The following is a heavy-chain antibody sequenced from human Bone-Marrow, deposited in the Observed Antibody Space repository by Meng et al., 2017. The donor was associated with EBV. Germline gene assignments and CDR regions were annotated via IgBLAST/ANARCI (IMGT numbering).Heavy chain of an antibody. J-gene: IGHJ5*02. Sequence: QGQLPEAGPGLGKPSGTLSLTCAASGGSISSSNWWSWVRQPPGKGLEWIGEIYHSGSTSYNPSLESRVTISVDKSKNQVSLKLSSVTAADTAVYYCAQRERWGLDPWGQGTLVTVSS. V-gene: IGHV4-4*02. D-gene: IGHD3-16*01. CDR2: IYHSGST. CDR3: AQRERWGLDP. CDR1: GGSISSSNW.